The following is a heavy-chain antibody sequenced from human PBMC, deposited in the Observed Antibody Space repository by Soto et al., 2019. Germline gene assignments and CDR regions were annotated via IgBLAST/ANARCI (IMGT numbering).Heavy chain of an antibody. V-gene: IGHV3-33*01. Sequence: QVQLVESGGGVVQPGRSLRLSCAASGFTFSSYGMHWVRQAPGKGLEWVAVIWYDGSNKYYADSVKGRFTISRDNSKNTLYLKMNSLRAEDTAVYYCARDGDIVLVPDPPRDAFDIWGQGTMVTVSS. CDR2: IWYDGSNK. CDR3: ARDGDIVLVPDPPRDAFDI. J-gene: IGHJ3*02. D-gene: IGHD2-2*01. CDR1: GFTFSSYG.